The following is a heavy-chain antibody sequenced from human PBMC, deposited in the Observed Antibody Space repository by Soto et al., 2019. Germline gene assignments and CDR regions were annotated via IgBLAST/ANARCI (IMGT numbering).Heavy chain of an antibody. CDR3: ARGGAGSGSIRSFDH. CDR2: IYYSGSA. Sequence: PSETLSLTCTVSGGSISSYYWSWIRQPPGRGLEWIGYIYYSGSANYNPSLKSRVTISVYTSKNQFSLKLSSVTAADTAMYYCARGGAGSGSIRSFDHWGQGTLVTVYS. V-gene: IGHV4-59*01. J-gene: IGHJ4*02. CDR1: GGSISSYY. D-gene: IGHD6-19*01.